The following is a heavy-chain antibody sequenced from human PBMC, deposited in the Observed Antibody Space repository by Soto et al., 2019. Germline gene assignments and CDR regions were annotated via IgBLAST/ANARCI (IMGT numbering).Heavy chain of an antibody. CDR1: GASVSSSHY. D-gene: IGHD1-20*01. V-gene: IGHV4-39*01. Sequence: QLQLQESGPGLVKSSETLSLTCSVSGASVSSSHYWGWIRQPPGKGLEWIGSVSYSGSPYYSPSFKSLINISVDTSNNQFSLRVRSVTATDTAVYFCARHYNTGAFFDYWGQGKLVTVSS. CDR2: VSYSGSP. J-gene: IGHJ4*02. CDR3: ARHYNTGAFFDY.